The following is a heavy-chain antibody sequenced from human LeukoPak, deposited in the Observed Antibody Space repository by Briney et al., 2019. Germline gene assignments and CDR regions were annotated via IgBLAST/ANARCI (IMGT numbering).Heavy chain of an antibody. V-gene: IGHV3-23*01. J-gene: IGHJ6*03. CDR3: ARVPAGYGYGPWEWDYYQYMDV. CDR2: IGTTGTT. D-gene: IGHD5-18*01. CDR1: VLTFSNYD. Sequence: SGGSLRLSCTASVLTFSNYDMSWVRQAPGKGLEWVSGIGTTGTTFYADSVKGRFTISRDNSKNTLYLQMNSLRAEDTAVYYCARVPAGYGYGPWEWDYYQYMDVWGTGTTVTVSS.